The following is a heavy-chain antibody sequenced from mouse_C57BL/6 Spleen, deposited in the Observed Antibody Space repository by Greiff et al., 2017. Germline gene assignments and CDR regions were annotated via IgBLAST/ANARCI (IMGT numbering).Heavy chain of an antibody. CDR3: ARKDGNYDWYFDV. J-gene: IGHJ1*03. Sequence: QVQLQQSGAELVKPGASVKISCKASGYAFSSYWMNWVKQRPGKGLEWIGQIYPGDGDTNYNGKFKGKATLTADKSSSTAYMQLSSLTSEDSAVYFCARKDGNYDWYFDVWGTGTTVTVSS. CDR1: GYAFSSYW. CDR2: IYPGDGDT. D-gene: IGHD2-1*01. V-gene: IGHV1-80*01.